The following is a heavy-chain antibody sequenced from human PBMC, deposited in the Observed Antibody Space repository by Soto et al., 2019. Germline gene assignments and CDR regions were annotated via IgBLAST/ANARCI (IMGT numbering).Heavy chain of an antibody. CDR2: IYYSGST. CDR3: ARLPQAAQLDY. V-gene: IGHV4-39*01. Sequence: SETLSLTCTVSDDSISSSSNDWGWIRQPPGKGLEYIGSIYYSGSTNYNPSLKSRVTISIDTSNNQFSLKLSSLTATDTAVYYCARLPQAAQLDYWGQGTLVTVSS. D-gene: IGHD2-15*01. CDR1: DDSISSSSND. J-gene: IGHJ4*02.